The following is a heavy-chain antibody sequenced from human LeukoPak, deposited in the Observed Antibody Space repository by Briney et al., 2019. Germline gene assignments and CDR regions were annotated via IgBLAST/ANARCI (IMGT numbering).Heavy chain of an antibody. CDR2: ISSNGGST. Sequence: GGSLRLSCSASGFTFSSYAMHWVRQAPGKGLEYVSAISSNGGSTYYADSVKGRFTISRDNSKNTLYLQMNSLRAEDTAVYYCAKDLKIRSNWFDPWGQGTLVTVSS. CDR1: GFTFSSYA. V-gene: IGHV3-64*04. J-gene: IGHJ5*02. CDR3: AKDLKIRSNWFDP.